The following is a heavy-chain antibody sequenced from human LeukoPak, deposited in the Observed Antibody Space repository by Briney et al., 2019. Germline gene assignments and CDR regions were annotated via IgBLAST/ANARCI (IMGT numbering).Heavy chain of an antibody. CDR1: GFTFSSYT. V-gene: IGHV3-23*01. Sequence: PGGSLRLSCAASGFTFSSYTMDWVRQAPGKGLEWVSSLSGTRTYIYYAASVTGRFTISSDNSKNTPYLQMNSLRAEDTAVYYCAKPFQQLVLGFGELSVWGQGTLVTVSS. D-gene: IGHD3-10*01. CDR3: AKPFQQLVLGFGELSV. CDR2: LSGTRTYI. J-gene: IGHJ4*02.